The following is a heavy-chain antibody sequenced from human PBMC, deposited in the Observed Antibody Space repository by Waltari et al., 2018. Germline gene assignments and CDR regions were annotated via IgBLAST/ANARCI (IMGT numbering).Heavy chain of an antibody. J-gene: IGHJ4*02. CDR3: ARRGIAVAGTSYFDY. Sequence: QLQLQESGPGLVKPSETLSLTCTVSGGSISSSSYYWGWIRQPPGKGLEWIGSIYYRGSTYYNPSLKSRVTISVDTSKNQFSLKLSSVTAADTAVYYCARRGIAVAGTSYFDYWGQGTLVTVSS. V-gene: IGHV4-39*01. CDR2: IYYRGST. D-gene: IGHD6-19*01. CDR1: GGSISSSSYY.